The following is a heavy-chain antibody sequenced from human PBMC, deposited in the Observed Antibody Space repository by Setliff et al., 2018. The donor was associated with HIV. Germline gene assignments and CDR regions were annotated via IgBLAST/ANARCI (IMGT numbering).Heavy chain of an antibody. J-gene: IGHJ6*03. CDR1: GGSISSSSYY. V-gene: IGHV4-39*01. Sequence: PSETLSLTCTVSGGSISSSSYYWGWIRQPPGKGLEWIGSIYYSGSTYYSPSLKSRVTISVDTSKNQFSLKLSSVTAADTAVYYCARLRDGYNWPNYYYYYYMDVWGKGTTVTVSS. CDR3: ARLRDGYNWPNYYYYYYMDV. D-gene: IGHD5-12*01. CDR2: IYYSGST.